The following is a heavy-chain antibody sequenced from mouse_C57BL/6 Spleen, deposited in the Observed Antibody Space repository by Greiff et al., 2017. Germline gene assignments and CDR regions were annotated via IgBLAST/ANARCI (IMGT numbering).Heavy chain of an antibody. CDR2: IHPSDSDT. V-gene: IGHV1-74*01. J-gene: IGHJ4*01. CDR3: ATAQATYAMDY. CDR1: GYTFTSYW. D-gene: IGHD3-2*02. Sequence: VQLQQPGAELVKPGASVKVSCKASGYTFTSYWMHWVKQRPGQGLEWIGRIHPSDSDTNYNQKFKGKATLTVDKSSSTAYMQLSSLTSEDSAVYYCATAQATYAMDYWGQGTSVTVSS.